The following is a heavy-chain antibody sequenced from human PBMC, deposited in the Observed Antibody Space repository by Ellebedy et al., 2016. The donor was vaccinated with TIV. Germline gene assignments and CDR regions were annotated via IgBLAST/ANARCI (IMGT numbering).Heavy chain of an antibody. J-gene: IGHJ4*02. CDR1: GFTFGCCA. V-gene: IGHV3-23*01. CDR2: ISNGGDTT. D-gene: IGHD6-13*01. CDR3: AKLGGVLSWYADY. Sequence: GESLKISCAASGFTFGCCAMSWVRQAPGKGLEWVSVISNGGDTTYAASVKGRFTISRDNSKNTLYLQMNSLRADDTAIYYCAKLGGVLSWYADYWGLGTLVTVSS.